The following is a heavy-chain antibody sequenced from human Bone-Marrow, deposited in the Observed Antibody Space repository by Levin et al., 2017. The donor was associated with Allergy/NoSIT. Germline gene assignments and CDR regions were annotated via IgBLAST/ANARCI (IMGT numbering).Heavy chain of an antibody. CDR2: INPNSGGT. CDR1: GYTFTGYY. Sequence: AASVKVSCKASGYTFTGYYMHWVRQAPGQGLEWMGWINPNSGGTNYAQKFQGRVTMTRDTSISTAYMELSRLRSDDTAVYYCARFRLVPGFRGFDYWGQGTLVTVSS. D-gene: IGHD6-19*01. V-gene: IGHV1-2*02. J-gene: IGHJ4*02. CDR3: ARFRLVPGFRGFDY.